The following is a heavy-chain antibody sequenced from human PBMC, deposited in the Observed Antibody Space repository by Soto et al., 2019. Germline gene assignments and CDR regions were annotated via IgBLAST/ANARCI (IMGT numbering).Heavy chain of an antibody. D-gene: IGHD5-18*01. CDR1: GFTFSSYA. Sequence: EVQLLESGGGLVQPGGSLRLSCAASGFTFSSYAMSWVRQAPGKGLEWVSAISGSGGSTYYADSVKGRFTISRDNSKNTRYLQMNSLRAEDTAVYYCAKHQLGGRYSYGTSGFDYWGQGTLVTVSS. CDR3: AKHQLGGRYSYGTSGFDY. J-gene: IGHJ4*02. V-gene: IGHV3-23*01. CDR2: ISGSGGST.